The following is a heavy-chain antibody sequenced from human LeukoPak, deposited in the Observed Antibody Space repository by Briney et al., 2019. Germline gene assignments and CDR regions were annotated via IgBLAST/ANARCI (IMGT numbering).Heavy chain of an antibody. CDR3: AAPRRGPHTLMDPRDAFDI. CDR1: GYTFTSYG. D-gene: IGHD5-18*01. J-gene: IGHJ3*02. Sequence: ASVKVSCKASGYTFTSYGISWVRQAPGQGLEWMGWISAYNGNTNYAQKLQGRVTMTTDTSTSTAYMELRSLRSDDTAVYYCAAPRRGPHTLMDPRDAFDIWGQGTMVTVSS. CDR2: ISAYNGNT. V-gene: IGHV1-18*01.